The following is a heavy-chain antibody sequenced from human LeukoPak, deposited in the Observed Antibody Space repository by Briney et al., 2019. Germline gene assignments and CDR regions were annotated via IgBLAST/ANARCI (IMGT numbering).Heavy chain of an antibody. CDR1: GYTFTDYY. V-gene: IGHV1-18*04. D-gene: IGHD3-9*01. Sequence: GASVKVSCKASGYTFTDYYMHWVRQAPGQGLEWMGWISAYNGDTNYAQKLQGRVTMTTDTSTSTAYMELRSLRSDDTAVYYCARDLTLDYWGQGTLVTVSS. CDR2: ISAYNGDT. CDR3: ARDLTLDY. J-gene: IGHJ4*02.